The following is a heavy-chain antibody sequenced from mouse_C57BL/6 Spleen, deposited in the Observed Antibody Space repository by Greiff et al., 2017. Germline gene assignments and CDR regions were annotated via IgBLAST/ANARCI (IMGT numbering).Heavy chain of an antibody. CDR3: ARSPRAAAMDY. V-gene: IGHV7-3*01. J-gene: IGHJ4*01. CDR2: IRNKANGYTT. D-gene: IGHD3-3*01. Sequence: EVHLVESGGGLVQPGGSLSLSCAASGFTFTDYYMSWVRQPPGKALEWLGFIRNKANGYTTEYSASVKGRFTISRDNSQSILYLQMNALRAEDSATYYCARSPRAAAMDYWGQGTSVTVS. CDR1: GFTFTDYY.